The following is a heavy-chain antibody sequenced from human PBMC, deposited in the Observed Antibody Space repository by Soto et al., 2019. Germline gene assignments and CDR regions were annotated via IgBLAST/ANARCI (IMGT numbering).Heavy chain of an antibody. CDR3: ARLSIAAAGPTRNDC. D-gene: IGHD6-13*01. J-gene: IGHJ4*01. CDR1: GGSISSSSYY. V-gene: IGHV4-39*01. CDR2: IFYSGRN. Sequence: QLQLQESGPGLVKPSETLSLTCTVSGGSISSSSYYWGWIRQPPGKGLEWIGSIFYSGRNYYNPSLKSRVTISVYTSKIQFFLKLGSVTAADTAVYCCARLSIAAAGPTRNDCCGHGTLVTVSS.